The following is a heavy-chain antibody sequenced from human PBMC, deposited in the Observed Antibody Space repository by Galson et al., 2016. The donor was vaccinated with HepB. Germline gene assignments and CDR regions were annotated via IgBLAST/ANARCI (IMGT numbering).Heavy chain of an antibody. V-gene: IGHV3-23*01. CDR1: GFTFQDHA. J-gene: IGHJ4*02. CDR3: AKGEDGDYFNGVF. CDR2: ISGHGSNT. D-gene: IGHD3-10*01. Sequence: SLRLSCAGSGFTFQDHAMSWVRQAPGKGLEGVAGISGHGSNTHHADSVKGRFSVSRNNSKNTVYLEMNSLRAEDTAVYYCAKGEDGDYFNGVFWGQGILVTASS.